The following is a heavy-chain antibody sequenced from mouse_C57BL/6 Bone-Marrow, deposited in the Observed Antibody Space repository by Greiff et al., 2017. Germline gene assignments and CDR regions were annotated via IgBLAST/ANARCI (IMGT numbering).Heavy chain of an antibody. Sequence: QVQLQQSGAELARPGASVKLSCTASGYTFTSYGISWVKQRTGQGLEWIGEIYPRSGNTYYNEKFKGKATLTADKSSSTAYMELRSLTSEDSAVYYCARGNTAFAYWGQGTLVTVSA. CDR3: ARGNTAFAY. CDR1: GYTFTSYG. D-gene: IGHD1-2*01. V-gene: IGHV1-81*01. CDR2: IYPRSGNT. J-gene: IGHJ3*01.